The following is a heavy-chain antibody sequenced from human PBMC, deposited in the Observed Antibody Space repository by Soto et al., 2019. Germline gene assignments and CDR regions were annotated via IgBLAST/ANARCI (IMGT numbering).Heavy chain of an antibody. V-gene: IGHV3-11*01. Sequence: GGSLRLSCAASGFSLRDYYMTWIRQAPGKGLELLSYISPGGDIIKYADPVKGRFIISRDNAKNSLYLHMNSLRADDTAVYYCTRDPRMTDFWGQGTLVTVSS. J-gene: IGHJ4*02. CDR3: TRDPRMTDF. CDR2: ISPGGDII. CDR1: GFSLRDYY.